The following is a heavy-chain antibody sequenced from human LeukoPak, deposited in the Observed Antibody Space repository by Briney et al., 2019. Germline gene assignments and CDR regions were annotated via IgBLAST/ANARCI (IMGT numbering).Heavy chain of an antibody. Sequence: SETLSLTCTVSGGSISSYYWSWIRQPPGKGLEWIGYIYYSGSTNYNPSLKSRVTISVDTSKNQFSLKLSSVTAADTAVYYCARHEGDYSDYPLDYWGQGTLVTVSS. J-gene: IGHJ4*02. D-gene: IGHD4-11*01. CDR1: GGSISSYY. CDR2: IYYSGST. CDR3: ARHEGDYSDYPLDY. V-gene: IGHV4-59*08.